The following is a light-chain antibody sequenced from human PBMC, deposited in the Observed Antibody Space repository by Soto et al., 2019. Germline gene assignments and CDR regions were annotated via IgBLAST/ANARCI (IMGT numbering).Light chain of an antibody. CDR3: CSNAGTDTEK. Sequence: QSVLTQPRSVSGSPGQSVTISFTGTRSDVGGYHYVSWFQQHPGNGPTLIIYDVAERPSGVPDRFSGSKSGNTSSLTISGLQAEDASDYYCCSNAGTDTEKVGGGTKLTVL. V-gene: IGLV2-11*01. J-gene: IGLJ2*01. CDR1: RSDVGGYHY. CDR2: DVA.